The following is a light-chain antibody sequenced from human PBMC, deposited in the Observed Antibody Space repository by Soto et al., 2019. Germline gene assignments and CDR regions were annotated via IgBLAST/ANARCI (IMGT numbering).Light chain of an antibody. CDR1: QSVGTK. CDR3: QQYSRWLWT. J-gene: IGKJ1*01. V-gene: IGKV3-15*01. CDR2: GAY. Sequence: IVMTQSPATLSVSPGERANLSCRASQSVGTKLAWYQQTPGQAPRLLIYGAYNRAAGVPARISGSVSGTEFTLTIASLQSEDFAVCQQYSRWLWTFGQWTKVEIK.